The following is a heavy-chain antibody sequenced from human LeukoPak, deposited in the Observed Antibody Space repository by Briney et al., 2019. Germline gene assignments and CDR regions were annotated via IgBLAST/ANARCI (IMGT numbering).Heavy chain of an antibody. CDR2: IYSGGST. CDR1: GFTFSSYS. V-gene: IGHV3-66*01. Sequence: PGGSLRLSCAASGFTFSSYSMNWVRHAPGKGLEWVSVIYSGGSTYYADSVKGRFTISRDNSKNTLYLQMNSLRAEDTAVYYCARGRLLYGAYVHLLPFDYWGQGTLVTVSS. CDR3: ARGRLLYGAYVHLLPFDY. D-gene: IGHD4-17*01. J-gene: IGHJ4*02.